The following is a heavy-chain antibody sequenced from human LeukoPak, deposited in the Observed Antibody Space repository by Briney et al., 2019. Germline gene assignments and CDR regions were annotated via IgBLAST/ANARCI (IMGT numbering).Heavy chain of an antibody. CDR2: ISSSGSTI. CDR3: ASYGDYAQQDFDY. J-gene: IGHJ4*02. CDR1: GFTFSDYY. Sequence: GGSLRLSCAASGFTFSDYYMSWIRQAPGKGLEWVSYISSSGSTIYYADSVKGRFTISRDNAKNSLYLQMNSLRAEDTAVYYCASYGDYAQQDFDYWGQGTLVTVSS. D-gene: IGHD4-17*01. V-gene: IGHV3-11*01.